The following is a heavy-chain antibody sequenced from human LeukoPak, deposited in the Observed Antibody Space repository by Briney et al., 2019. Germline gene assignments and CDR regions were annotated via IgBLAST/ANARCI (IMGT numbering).Heavy chain of an antibody. CDR1: GLSFSFYA. CDR3: AKDFVRYNIQFDY. D-gene: IGHD1-1*01. J-gene: IGHJ4*02. Sequence: GGSLRLSCAASGLSFSFYAMSWVRQAPGKGLEWVSSISGGGAGTYYADSVRGRFTISRDNSKNTLYLQMNSLRAEDTALYYCAKDFVRYNIQFDYWGQGALVTVSS. V-gene: IGHV3-23*01. CDR2: ISGGGAGT.